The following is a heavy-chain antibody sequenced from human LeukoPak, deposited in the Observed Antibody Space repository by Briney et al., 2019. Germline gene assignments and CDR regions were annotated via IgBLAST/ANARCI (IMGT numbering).Heavy chain of an antibody. CDR1: GLSFSFYA. CDR3: AKDFVRYNIQFDY. D-gene: IGHD1-1*01. J-gene: IGHJ4*02. Sequence: GGSLRLSCAASGLSFSFYAMSWVRQAPGKGLEWVSSISGGGAGTYYADSVRGRFTISRDNSKNTLYLQMNSLRAEDTALYYCAKDFVRYNIQFDYWGQGALVTVSS. V-gene: IGHV3-23*01. CDR2: ISGGGAGT.